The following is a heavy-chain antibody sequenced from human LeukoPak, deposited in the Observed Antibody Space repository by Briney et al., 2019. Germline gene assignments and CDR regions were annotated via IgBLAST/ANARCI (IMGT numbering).Heavy chain of an antibody. J-gene: IGHJ4*02. V-gene: IGHV1-2*02. D-gene: IGHD1-26*01. CDR3: ARVRIVGDTYYFDY. CDR2: INPNSGGT. Sequence: ASVKVSCKASGYTFTGYYMHWVRQAPGQGLEWMGWINPNSGGTNYAQKFQGRVTMTRDTSNSTAYMELSRLRSGDTAVYYCARVRIVGDTYYFDYWGRGTLVTVSS. CDR1: GYTFTGYY.